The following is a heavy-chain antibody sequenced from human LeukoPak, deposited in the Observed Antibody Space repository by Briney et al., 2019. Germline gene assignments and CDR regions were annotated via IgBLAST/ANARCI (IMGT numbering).Heavy chain of an antibody. J-gene: IGHJ4*02. V-gene: IGHV3-33*01. CDR3: ARERDGDYVFLDY. CDR2: IWYDGSNK. Sequence: PGRSLRLSCAASGFTFSSYGMHWVRQAPGKGLEWVAVIWYDGSNKYYADSVKGRFTISRDNSKNTLYLQMNSLRAEDTAVYYCARERDGDYVFLDYWGQGTLVIVSS. CDR1: GFTFSSYG. D-gene: IGHD4-17*01.